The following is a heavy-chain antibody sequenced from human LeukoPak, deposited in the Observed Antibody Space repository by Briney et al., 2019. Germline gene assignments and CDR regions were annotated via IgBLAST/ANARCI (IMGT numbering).Heavy chain of an antibody. Sequence: PSETLSLTCTVSGGSISRYYWSWIRQPPGKRLEWIGCIYYSGSTNYNPSLKSRVSISVDTSKNQFSLKLSSVTAADMAVYYCARSPYYSGYDYGVEYYFDYWGRGTLVTVSS. CDR2: IYYSGST. J-gene: IGHJ4*02. D-gene: IGHD5-12*01. CDR1: GGSISRYY. V-gene: IGHV4-59*01. CDR3: ARSPYYSGYDYGVEYYFDY.